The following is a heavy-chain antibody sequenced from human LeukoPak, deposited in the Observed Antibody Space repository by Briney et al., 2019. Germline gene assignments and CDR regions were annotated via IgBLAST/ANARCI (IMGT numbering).Heavy chain of an antibody. CDR1: GGSISSYY. V-gene: IGHV4-4*09. J-gene: IGHJ6*03. D-gene: IGHD2-2*01. CDR2: IYTSGST. CDR3: ARRSPYQLLFHYYYMDV. Sequence: SETLSLTCTASGGSISSYYWSWIRQPPGKGLEWIGYIYTSGSTNYNPSLKSQVTISVDTSKNQFSRKLSSVTAADTAAYYCARRSPYQLLFHYYYMDVWGKGTTVTVSS.